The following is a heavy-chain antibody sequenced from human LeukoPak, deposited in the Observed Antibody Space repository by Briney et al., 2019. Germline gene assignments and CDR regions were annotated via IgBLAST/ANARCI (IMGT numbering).Heavy chain of an antibody. D-gene: IGHD4-17*01. CDR3: AKDYGDYVVGAFDI. J-gene: IGHJ3*02. V-gene: IGHV1-69*05. CDR1: GGTFSSYA. Sequence: GASVKVSCKASGGTFSSYAISWVRQAPGQGLEWMGGIIPIFGTANYAQKLQGRVTMTTDTSTSTAYMELRSLRSDDTAVYYCAKDYGDYVVGAFDIWGQGTMVTVSS. CDR2: IIPIFGTA.